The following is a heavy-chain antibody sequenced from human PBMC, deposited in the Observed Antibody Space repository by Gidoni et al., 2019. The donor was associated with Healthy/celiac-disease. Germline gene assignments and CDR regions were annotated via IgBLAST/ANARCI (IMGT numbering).Heavy chain of an antibody. J-gene: IGHJ6*02. CDR3: TTMSDYGHPYYYYGMDV. D-gene: IGHD4-17*01. Sequence: EVQLVESGGGLVKPGGSLRLSCAASGFTFSNAWMNWVRQAPGKGLEWVGRIKSKTDGGTTDYAAPVKGRFTISRDDSKNTLYLQMNSLKTEDTAVYYCTTMSDYGHPYYYYGMDVWGQGTTVTVSS. V-gene: IGHV3-15*07. CDR2: IKSKTDGGTT. CDR1: GFTFSNAW.